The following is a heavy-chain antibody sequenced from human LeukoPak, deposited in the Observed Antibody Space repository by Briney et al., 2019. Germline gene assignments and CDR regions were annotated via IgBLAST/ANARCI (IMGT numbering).Heavy chain of an antibody. CDR2: ISGYNGNT. V-gene: IGHV1-18*01. CDR1: GDTFTSYG. Sequence: AAVKVSCKASGDTFTSYGISWGRQAPRQGLEWRGCISGYNGNTNYAQKLQSRVTMTTDTSTSTAYKKLRTLRSHDTAVYYCARDMGYSSGWYERFDYWGQGTLVTVSS. J-gene: IGHJ4*02. D-gene: IGHD6-19*01. CDR3: ARDMGYSSGWYERFDY.